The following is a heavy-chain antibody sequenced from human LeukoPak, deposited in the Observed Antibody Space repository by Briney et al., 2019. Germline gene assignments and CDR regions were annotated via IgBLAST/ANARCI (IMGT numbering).Heavy chain of an antibody. CDR1: GFTFSSYG. D-gene: IGHD3-10*01. Sequence: GGSLRLSCAASGFTFSSYGMHWVRQAPGKGLEWVAVISYDGSNKYYADSVKGRFTISRDNSKNTLYLQMNSLRAEDTAVYYCAKLLLWFGELSPLGYWGQGILVTVSS. CDR3: AKLLLWFGELSPLGY. CDR2: ISYDGSNK. V-gene: IGHV3-30*18. J-gene: IGHJ4*02.